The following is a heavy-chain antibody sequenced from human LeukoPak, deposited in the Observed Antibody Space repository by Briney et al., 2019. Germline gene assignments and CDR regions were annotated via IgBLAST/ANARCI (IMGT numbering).Heavy chain of an antibody. V-gene: IGHV3-74*01. J-gene: IGHJ4*02. CDR2: IKSDGSTT. Sequence: GGSLRLSCAASGFTFSGYWIHWVRQAPGEGLVWVSYIKSDGSTTNYADSVKGRFTVSRDNAKNTLYLQMNSLRAEDTAVYYCVRESSYSYGLWGQGTLVTVSS. CDR3: VRESSYSYGL. CDR1: GFTFSGYW. D-gene: IGHD5-18*01.